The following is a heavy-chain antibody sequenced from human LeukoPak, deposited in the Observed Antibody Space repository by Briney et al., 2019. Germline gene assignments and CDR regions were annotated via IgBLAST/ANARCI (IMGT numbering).Heavy chain of an antibody. CDR3: ARGERLGPDF. D-gene: IGHD1-1*01. J-gene: IGHJ4*02. CDR2: IHYSGSS. CDR1: GGSISSYY. V-gene: IGHV4-59*01. Sequence: SETLSLTCTVSGGSISSYYWTWIRQPPGKGLEWIGYIHYSGSSNYNPSLQSRVTISVDTSRGHFSLKLSSATAADTAVYYCARGERLGPDFWGQGTLVTVSS.